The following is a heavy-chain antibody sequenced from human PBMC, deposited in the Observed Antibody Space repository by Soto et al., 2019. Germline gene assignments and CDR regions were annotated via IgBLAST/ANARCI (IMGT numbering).Heavy chain of an antibody. CDR2: MHYSGST. D-gene: IGHD3-3*01. Sequence: SETLSLTCTVSGGSISSRNYYWGWIRQAPGKGLECIGSMHYSGSTYYNPSLKSRVTISVDTSKNQFSLKVNSVTAADTAVYYCAGRHETIFGVVFTRWFDLWGQGTLVTVSS. CDR1: GGSISSRNYY. J-gene: IGHJ5*02. V-gene: IGHV4-39*01. CDR3: AGRHETIFGVVFTRWFDL.